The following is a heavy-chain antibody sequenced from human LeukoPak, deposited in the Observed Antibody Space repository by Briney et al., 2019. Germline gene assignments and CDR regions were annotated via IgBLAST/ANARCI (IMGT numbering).Heavy chain of an antibody. V-gene: IGHV3-48*02. D-gene: IGHD3-9*01. CDR2: IRTTAEGAKYA. Sequence: GGSLILSCATSGFSFTDYPMNWVRQAPGKWRYWISNIRTTAEGAKYAYYADSVKGRVTISRDDGKNTLYLHMNSLRDDDTAVYYSATGQRYAFDYWGQGILVTVSS. CDR3: ATGQRYAFDY. CDR1: GFSFTDYP. J-gene: IGHJ4*02.